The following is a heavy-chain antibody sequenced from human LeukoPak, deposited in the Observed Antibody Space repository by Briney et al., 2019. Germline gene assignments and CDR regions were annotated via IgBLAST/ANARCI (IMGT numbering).Heavy chain of an antibody. V-gene: IGHV3-33*08. D-gene: IGHD4-23*01. Sequence: PGGSLRLSCAASGFTFSSYAMHWVRQAPGKGLEWVAVIWYDGSNKYYADSVKGRFTISRDNSKNTLYLQMNSLRAEDTAVYYCAREVSTVVTQAVAYYFDYWGQGTLVTVSS. J-gene: IGHJ4*02. CDR1: GFTFSSYA. CDR3: AREVSTVVTQAVAYYFDY. CDR2: IWYDGSNK.